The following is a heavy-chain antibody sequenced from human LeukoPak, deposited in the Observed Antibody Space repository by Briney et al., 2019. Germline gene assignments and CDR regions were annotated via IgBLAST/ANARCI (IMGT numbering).Heavy chain of an antibody. D-gene: IGHD1-1*01. V-gene: IGHV3-7*04. CDR3: ARGDDFSGDH. CDR1: GFTFSKFW. CDR2: IHPEGNEK. Sequence: PGGSLRLSCATFGFTFSKFWMSWVRQVPGRGLEWVANIHPEGNEKYHVESVEGRFTISRDNTRDLLFLKMNGTRVEDTAVYYCARGDDFSGDHWGQGTLVTVSS. J-gene: IGHJ4*02.